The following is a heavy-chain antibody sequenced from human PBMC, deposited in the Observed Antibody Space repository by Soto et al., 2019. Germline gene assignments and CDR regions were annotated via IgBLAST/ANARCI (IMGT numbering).Heavy chain of an antibody. CDR1: GGSISSDY. CDR2: IYYSGST. V-gene: IGHV4-59*01. CDR3: ARGSDGYRFLD. J-gene: IGHJ4*01. Sequence: SETLSLTCIVSGGSISSDYWSWIRQPPGKGLEWIGYIYYSGSTNYNPSLKSRVTMSVDTSKNQFSLKLSSVTAADTAVYYCARGSDGYRFLDWCHGSLVTAPQ. D-gene: IGHD3-3*01.